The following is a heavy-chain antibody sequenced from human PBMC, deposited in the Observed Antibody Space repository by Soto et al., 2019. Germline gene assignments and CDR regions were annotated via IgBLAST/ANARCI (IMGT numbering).Heavy chain of an antibody. Sequence: GGSLRLSCAASGFTFSSYDMHWVRQATGKGLEWVSAIGTAGDTYYPGSVKGRFTISRENAKNSLYLQMNSLRAEDTAVYYCARNYYDSSGYFEFDYWGQGTLVTVSS. J-gene: IGHJ4*02. V-gene: IGHV3-13*01. CDR2: IGTAGDT. CDR1: GFTFSSYD. D-gene: IGHD3-22*01. CDR3: ARNYYDSSGYFEFDY.